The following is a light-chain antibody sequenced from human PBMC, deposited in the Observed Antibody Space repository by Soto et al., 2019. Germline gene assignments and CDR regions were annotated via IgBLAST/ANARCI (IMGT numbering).Light chain of an antibody. V-gene: IGKV3D-15*01. CDR2: GTS. J-gene: IGKJ4*01. CDR3: QQFSSYPLT. Sequence: EIVMTQSPATLSVSPGERASLSCRASQSVSTNLAWYQQKPGQAPRLLISGTSNRATGIPDRFSGSGSGRDLTLTISRLEPEDFAVYFCQQFSSYPLTFGGGTKVDIK. CDR1: QSVSTN.